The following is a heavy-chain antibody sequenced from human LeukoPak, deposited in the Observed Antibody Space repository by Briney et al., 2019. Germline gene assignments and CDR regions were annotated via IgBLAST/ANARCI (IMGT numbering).Heavy chain of an antibody. Sequence: ASVKVSCKASGYSFTNYDFSWVRQATGQGLEWMGWMNPNRGYTGYAQNFQGRVTFTWNTSMSTAYMEPSSLRSEDTAVYYCARGWAGEFDYWGQGSLVTVSS. CDR2: MNPNRGYT. V-gene: IGHV1-8*03. J-gene: IGHJ4*02. CDR3: ARGWAGEFDY. D-gene: IGHD3-10*01. CDR1: GYSFTNYD.